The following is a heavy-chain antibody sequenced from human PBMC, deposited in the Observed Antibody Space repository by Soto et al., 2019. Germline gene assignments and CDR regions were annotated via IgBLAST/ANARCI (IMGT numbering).Heavy chain of an antibody. V-gene: IGHV4-34*01. D-gene: IGHD1-26*01. CDR2: IDGTGNT. CDR3: VGARGRLVGFDY. CDR1: SESLSGYY. J-gene: IGHJ4*02. Sequence: QVQLQQWGAGLLKPSETLSLTCAVNSESLSGYYWSWIRQSPGKGLEWIGEIDGTGNTNYSPSLRSRVAMSVDTSTNHFSLNLNSVSAADTAAYYCVGARGRLVGFDYWGQGTLVTVSS.